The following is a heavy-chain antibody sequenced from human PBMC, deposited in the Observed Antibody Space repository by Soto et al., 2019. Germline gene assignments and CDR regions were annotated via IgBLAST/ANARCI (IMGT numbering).Heavy chain of an antibody. J-gene: IGHJ5*02. V-gene: IGHV5-51*01. CDR2: FFPGYFDT. D-gene: IGHD3-9*01. Sequence: GESLKISCKGSGYSFTSYWIGWVRQMPGKGLEWMWFFFPGYFDTRYSPSFQGQVTISADKSISTAFLQWSSLKAADTAMYYCARQHLSGYDILTGPYNWFNPWGQGPLVTVSS. CDR3: ARQHLSGYDILTGPYNWFNP. CDR1: GYSFTSYW.